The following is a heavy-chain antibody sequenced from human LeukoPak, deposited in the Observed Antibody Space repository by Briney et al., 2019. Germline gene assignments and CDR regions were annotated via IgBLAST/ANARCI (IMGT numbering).Heavy chain of an antibody. D-gene: IGHD2-2*01. CDR3: ARGDSYCGSTSCYYYFDY. Sequence: SETLSLTCTVSGGSISSYYWSWIRQPAGKGLEWIGRIYTSGSTNYNPSLKSRVTMSVDTSKNQFSLKLSSVTAADTAVYYCARGDSYCGSTSCYYYFDYWGQGTLVTVSS. CDR1: GGSISSYY. J-gene: IGHJ4*02. CDR2: IYTSGST. V-gene: IGHV4-4*07.